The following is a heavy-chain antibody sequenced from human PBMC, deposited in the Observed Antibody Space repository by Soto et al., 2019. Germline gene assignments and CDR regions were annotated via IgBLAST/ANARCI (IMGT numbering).Heavy chain of an antibody. CDR3: ARELQGLYYFDY. CDR2: INAGNGNT. V-gene: IGHV1-3*01. Sequence: GPVKVSCKAAEYTFTSYSMHLVRQAPGQSLEWMGWINAGNGNTKYSQRFQGRVTITRDTSASTAYMELSSLRSEDTAVYYCARELQGLYYFDYWGLGTLVTVSS. CDR1: EYTFTSYS. J-gene: IGHJ4*02. D-gene: IGHD4-4*01.